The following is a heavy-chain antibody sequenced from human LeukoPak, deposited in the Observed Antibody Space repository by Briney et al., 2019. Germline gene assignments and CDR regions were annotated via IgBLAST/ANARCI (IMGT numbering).Heavy chain of an antibody. CDR1: GFTFSSYA. J-gene: IGHJ6*02. CDR3: ARECYYYGMDV. V-gene: IGHV3-64*01. Sequence: GGSLRLSCAASGFTFSSYAMHWVRQAPGEGLEYVSAISSNGGSTYYANSVKGRFTISRDNSKNTLYLQMGSLRAEDMAVYYCARECYYYGMDVWGQGTTVTVSS. CDR2: ISSNGGST.